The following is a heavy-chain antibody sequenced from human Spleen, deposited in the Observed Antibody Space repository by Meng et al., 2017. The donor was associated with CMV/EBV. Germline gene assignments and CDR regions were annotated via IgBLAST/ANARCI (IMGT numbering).Heavy chain of an antibody. CDR2: ISSYNRNT. D-gene: IGHD2-21*01. CDR1: FHSYG. CDR3: ATIAYCGGDCYQVHPLYDH. J-gene: IGHJ5*02. Sequence: FHSYGITWVRQAPGQGLEWVGWISSYNRNTNYAQKFRGRVTLTTDTSTSIAYMELRSLRSDDTAVYYCATIAYCGGDCYQVHPLYDHWGQGTLVTVSS. V-gene: IGHV1-18*01.